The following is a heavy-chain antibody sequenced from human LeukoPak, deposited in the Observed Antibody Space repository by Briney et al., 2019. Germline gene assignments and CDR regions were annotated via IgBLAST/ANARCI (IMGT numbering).Heavy chain of an antibody. J-gene: IGHJ4*02. Sequence: PGGSLRLSCAASGFTFTDYWMHWVRQAPGKGLVWVSRVDHDGSGTAYADPVTGRFTISRDNAKNTVYLQMNSLRADDTAVYYCATDLGWGQGTLVSVSS. CDR1: GFTFTDYW. CDR2: VDHDGSGT. V-gene: IGHV3-74*01. CDR3: ATDLG. D-gene: IGHD4-17*01.